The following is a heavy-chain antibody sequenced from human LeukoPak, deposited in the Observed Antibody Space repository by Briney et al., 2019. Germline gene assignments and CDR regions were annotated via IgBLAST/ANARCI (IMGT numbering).Heavy chain of an antibody. CDR3: ARDTGGGWYGDWFDP. CDR1: GFTFSSYA. V-gene: IGHV3-23*01. D-gene: IGHD6-19*01. CDR2: ISGSGGST. J-gene: IGHJ5*02. Sequence: GGSLRLSCAASGFTFSSYAMSWVRQAPGKGLEWVSAISGSGGSTYYADSVKGRFTISRDNSMNTLYLQMNSLRAEDTAVYYCARDTGGGWYGDWFDPWGQGTLVTVSS.